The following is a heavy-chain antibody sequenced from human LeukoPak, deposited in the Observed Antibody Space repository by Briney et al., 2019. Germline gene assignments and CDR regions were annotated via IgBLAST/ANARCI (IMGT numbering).Heavy chain of an antibody. CDR3: ARDTAGDIVVVPSGGMDV. CDR2: ISSSSSYI. J-gene: IGHJ6*02. V-gene: IGHV3-21*01. CDR1: GFTFSSYS. D-gene: IGHD2-2*01. Sequence: GGSLRLSCAASGFTFSSYSMNWVRQAPGKGLEWVSSISSSSSYIYYADSVKGRFTISRDNAKNLLYLQMNSLRAEDTAVYYCARDTAGDIVVVPSGGMDVWGQGTTVTVSS.